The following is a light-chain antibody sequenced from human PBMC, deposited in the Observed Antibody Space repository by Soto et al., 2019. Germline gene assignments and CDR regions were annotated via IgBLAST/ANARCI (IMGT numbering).Light chain of an antibody. J-gene: IGKJ1*01. V-gene: IGKV3-20*01. CDR1: QSVSGSY. Sequence: EIVLTQSPGTLSLSPGERATLSCRASQSVSGSYLAWYQQKPGQAPRLLIYGASSRATGIPDRFSGSGSVTDFTLTISRLEPEDFAVYYCQQYDSSPWMFGQGTKVEVK. CDR2: GAS. CDR3: QQYDSSPWM.